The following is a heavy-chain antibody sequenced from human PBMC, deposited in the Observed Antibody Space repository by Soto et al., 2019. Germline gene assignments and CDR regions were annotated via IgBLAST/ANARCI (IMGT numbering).Heavy chain of an antibody. D-gene: IGHD4-4*01. CDR2: SDAEDGDT. CDR1: GYTFTSYG. CDR3: ATSPSNYYYYYYMDV. J-gene: IGHJ6*03. V-gene: IGHV1-24*01. Sequence: ASVKVSCKASGYTFTSYGIRWVRQAPGKGLEWMGGSDAEDGDTNYAQKFQGRVTMTEDTSTDTAYMELSSLRSEDTAVYYCATSPSNYYYYYYMDVWGKGTTVTV.